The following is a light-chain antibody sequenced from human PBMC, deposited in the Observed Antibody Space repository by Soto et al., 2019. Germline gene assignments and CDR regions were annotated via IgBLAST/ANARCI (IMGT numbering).Light chain of an antibody. Sequence: DIQMTQSPSSLSASVGDRVNITCRASQSISSSLNWYQQKPGKAPKLLIYAASSLQSGVPSRFSGSRSGTDFTLTISSLQPEDFATYYCQQSYSTPYTFGQGTKLEVK. CDR1: QSISSS. V-gene: IGKV1-39*01. J-gene: IGKJ2*01. CDR3: QQSYSTPYT. CDR2: AAS.